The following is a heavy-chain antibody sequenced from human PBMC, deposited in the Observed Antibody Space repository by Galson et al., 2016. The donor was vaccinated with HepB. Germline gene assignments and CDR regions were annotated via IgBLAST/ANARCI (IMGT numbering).Heavy chain of an antibody. CDR3: AKDEDIVVVVAPGY. CDR2: ISYDGNNQ. Sequence: SLRLSCAASGFFFSNYGMHWVRQAPGKGLEWVALISYDGNNQYYADSVKGRFTVSRDDSKNTLYLQMNSLRAEDTAVYYCAKDEDIVVVVAPGYWGQGTLVAVSS. J-gene: IGHJ4*02. D-gene: IGHD2-15*01. V-gene: IGHV3-30*18. CDR1: GFFFSNYG.